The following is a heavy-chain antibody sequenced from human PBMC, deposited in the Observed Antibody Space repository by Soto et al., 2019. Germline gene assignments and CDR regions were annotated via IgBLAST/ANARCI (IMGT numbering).Heavy chain of an antibody. V-gene: IGHV4-59*01. CDR1: GGSINKYY. CDR2: IYYTGIT. CDR3: ARPPQARGRYDY. Sequence: QVQLQESGPGLVKPSETLSLTCTVSGGSINKYYWSWIRQPPGKGLEWIGYIYYTGITSYNPSRQSRVTISVDTSKNQFSLKLSSVTAADTAVYFCARPPQARGRYDYWGRGTLVIVSS. D-gene: IGHD2-15*01. J-gene: IGHJ4*02.